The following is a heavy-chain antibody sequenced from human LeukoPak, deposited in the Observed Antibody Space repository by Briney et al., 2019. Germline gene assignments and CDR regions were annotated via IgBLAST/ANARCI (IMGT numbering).Heavy chain of an antibody. CDR2: VNYSGGT. Sequence: PSETLSLTCAVYGESFSGHYWSWIRQPPGKGLEWIGEVNYSGGTNYNPFLKSRVTISVDTSKNQFSLKLRSVTAADTAVFYCARVKRGRDFWSGYRFDHWGQGKLVTVSS. CDR1: GESFSGHY. CDR3: ARVKRGRDFWSGYRFDH. J-gene: IGHJ4*02. V-gene: IGHV4-34*01. D-gene: IGHD3-3*01.